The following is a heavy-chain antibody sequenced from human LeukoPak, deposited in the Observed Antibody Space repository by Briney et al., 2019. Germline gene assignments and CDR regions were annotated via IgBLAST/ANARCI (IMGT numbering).Heavy chain of an antibody. D-gene: IGHD3-3*01. CDR1: GFTFSSYW. CDR2: IKQDGSEK. CDR3: ARDSTGITIFGVVIIYYYYGMDV. V-gene: IGHV3-7*01. Sequence: PGGSLRLSCAASGFTFSSYWMSWVRQAPGKGLEWVANIKQDGSEKYYVDSVKGRFTIFRDNAKNSLYLQMNSLRAEDTAVYYCARDSTGITIFGVVIIYYYYGMDVWGQGTTVTVSS. J-gene: IGHJ6*02.